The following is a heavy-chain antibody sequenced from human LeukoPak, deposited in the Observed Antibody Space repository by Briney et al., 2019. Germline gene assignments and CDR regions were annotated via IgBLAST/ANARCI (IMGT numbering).Heavy chain of an antibody. D-gene: IGHD4-11*01. J-gene: IGHJ3*02. V-gene: IGHV4-61*02. Sequence: SQTLSLTCTVSGASISSGPHYWSRIRQPAGKGLEWIGRIYSSGSTNYNPSLESRVTISADTSKNQFSLTLHSVTAADTAVYYCARDAYSPDVFDMWGQGTMVTVSP. CDR3: ARDAYSPDVFDM. CDR1: GASISSGPHY. CDR2: IYSSGST.